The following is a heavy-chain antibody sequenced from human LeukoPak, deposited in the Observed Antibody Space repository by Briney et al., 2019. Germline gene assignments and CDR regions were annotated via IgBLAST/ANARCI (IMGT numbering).Heavy chain of an antibody. V-gene: IGHV1-2*02. J-gene: IGHJ5*02. CDR1: GYTFTCYY. D-gene: IGHD4-17*01. CDR2: INPNSGGT. Sequence: ASVKVSCKASGYTFTCYYMHWVRQAPGQGLEWMGWINPNSGGTNYAQKFQGRVTMTRDTSISTAYMELSRLRSDDTAVYYCARDQDYGDNWFDPWGQGTLVTVSS. CDR3: ARDQDYGDNWFDP.